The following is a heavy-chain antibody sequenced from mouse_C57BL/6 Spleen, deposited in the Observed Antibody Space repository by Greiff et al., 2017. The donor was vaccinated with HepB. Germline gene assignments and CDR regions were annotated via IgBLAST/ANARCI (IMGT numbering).Heavy chain of an antibody. CDR1: GFNIKDYY. CDR2: IDPEDGDT. J-gene: IGHJ3*01. V-gene: IGHV14-1*01. D-gene: IGHD2-5*01. Sequence: EVKLEESGAELVRPGASVKLSCTASGFNIKDYYMHWVKQRPEQGLEWIGRIDPEDGDTEYAPKFQGKATMTADTSSNTAYLQLSSLTSEDTAVYYCSSYYSNPFAYWGQGTLVTVSA. CDR3: SSYYSNPFAY.